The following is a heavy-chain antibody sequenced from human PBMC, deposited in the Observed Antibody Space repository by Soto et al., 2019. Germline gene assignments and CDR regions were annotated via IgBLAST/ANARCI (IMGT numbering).Heavy chain of an antibody. CDR1: GFTFSSYG. J-gene: IGHJ4*02. Sequence: QVQLVESGGGVVQPGRSLRLSCAVSGFTFSSYGMNWVRQAPGKGLEWVAAIYNDGSNKYYADSVRGRFTISRDNFKNTLYLHMNRARGEDMVVYSSARDSKDDSSGYYADFGYWGQGTLVTVSS. CDR2: IYNDGSNK. D-gene: IGHD3-22*01. CDR3: ARDSKDDSSGYYADFGY. V-gene: IGHV3-33*01.